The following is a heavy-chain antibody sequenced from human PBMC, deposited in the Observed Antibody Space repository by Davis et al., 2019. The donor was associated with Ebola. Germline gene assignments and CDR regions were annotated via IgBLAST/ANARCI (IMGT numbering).Heavy chain of an antibody. J-gene: IGHJ5*02. CDR2: IKQDGSEK. V-gene: IGHV3-7*03. CDR3: ARGISLFDP. D-gene: IGHD2/OR15-2a*01. CDR1: GFTFDDYA. Sequence: GESLKISCAASGFTFDDYAMHWVRQAPGKGLEWVANIKQDGSEKYYVDSVKGRFTISRDNAKNSLYLQMNSLRAEDTAVYYCARGISLFDPWGQGTLVTVSS.